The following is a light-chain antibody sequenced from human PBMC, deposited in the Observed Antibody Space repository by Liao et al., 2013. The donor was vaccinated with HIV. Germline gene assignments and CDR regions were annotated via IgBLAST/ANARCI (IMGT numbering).Light chain of an antibody. Sequence: SYELTQPPSVSVFPGQTASITCSGDKVGDKYVSWNQQRPGQSPVLVIYQDTKRPSGIPERFSGSNSGNTATLTISGTQAMDESDYYCQAWDFSTAIFGGGTKLTVL. CDR1: KVGDKY. V-gene: IGLV3-1*01. J-gene: IGLJ2*01. CDR2: QDT. CDR3: QAWDFSTAI.